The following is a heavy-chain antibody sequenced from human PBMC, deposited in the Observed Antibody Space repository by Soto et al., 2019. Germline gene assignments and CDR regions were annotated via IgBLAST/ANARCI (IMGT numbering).Heavy chain of an antibody. CDR2: MYYSGST. J-gene: IGHJ6*02. Sequence: SETLSLTCTVSGGSISSYYWSWIRQPPGKGLEWIGYMYYSGSTNYNPSLTSRVTISVDTSKNQFSLKLSSVTAADTGVYYCARVRLLGSGYYGMDVWGQGTTVTVSS. V-gene: IGHV4-59*01. CDR1: GGSISSYY. D-gene: IGHD2-15*01. CDR3: ARVRLLGSGYYGMDV.